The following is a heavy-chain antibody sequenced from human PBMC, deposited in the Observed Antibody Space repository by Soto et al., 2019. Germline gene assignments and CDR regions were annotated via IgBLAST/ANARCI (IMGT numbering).Heavy chain of an antibody. V-gene: IGHV1-69*02. CDR2: IIPILGIA. D-gene: IGHD2-2*01. CDR3: ARAISPAAHPWGFDP. Sequence: SVKVSCKASGGTFSSYTISWVRQAPGQGLEWMGRIIPILGIANYAQKFQGRVTITADKSTNTAYMELSSLRSEDTAVYYCARAISPAAHPWGFDPWGQGTLVTVSS. J-gene: IGHJ5*02. CDR1: GGTFSSYT.